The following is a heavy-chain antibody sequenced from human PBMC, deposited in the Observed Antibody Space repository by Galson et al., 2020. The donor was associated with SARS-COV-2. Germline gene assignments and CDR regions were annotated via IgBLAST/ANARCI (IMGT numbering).Heavy chain of an antibody. V-gene: IGHV4-39*01. CDR1: DCPITKTSSS. CDR3: ASLPLYDSSGLIIDY. D-gene: IGHD3-22*01. J-gene: IGHJ4*02. Sequence: SDPLSLTFTDSDCPITKTSSSWCCIRQPPGKRLESIASIYNGRNTYYNPRLKSRVTISLDTSKNQFSLRLNSVTAADTAVYYCASLPLYDSSGLIIDYWGQGTVVTVST. CDR2: IYNGRNT.